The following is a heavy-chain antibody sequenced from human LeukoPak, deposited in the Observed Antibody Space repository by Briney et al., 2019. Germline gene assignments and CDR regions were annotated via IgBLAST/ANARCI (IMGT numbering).Heavy chain of an antibody. CDR2: IYYSGST. Sequence: PSETLSLTCTVSGGSISSSSYYWGWIRQPPGKGLEWIGRIYYSGSTYYNPSLKSRVTISVDTSKNQFSLKLSSVTAADTAVYYCARGRLAALRYWGQGTLVTVSS. D-gene: IGHD6-6*01. J-gene: IGHJ4*02. CDR3: ARGRLAALRY. V-gene: IGHV4-39*07. CDR1: GGSISSSSYY.